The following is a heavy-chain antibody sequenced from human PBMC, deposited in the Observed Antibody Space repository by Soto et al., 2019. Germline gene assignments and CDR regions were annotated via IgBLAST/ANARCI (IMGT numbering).Heavy chain of an antibody. CDR1: GGTFSSYA. CDR2: IIPIFGTA. J-gene: IGHJ5*02. CDR3: ARAGIGQGGYSGYRFDP. D-gene: IGHD5-12*01. Sequence: QVQLVQSGAEVKKPGSSVKVSCKASGGTFSSYAISWVRQAPGQGLEWMGGIIPIFGTANYAQKFQGRVKITADESTSNAYMELSSLRSEETAVYYCARAGIGQGGYSGYRFDPWGQGTLVTVSS. V-gene: IGHV1-69*01.